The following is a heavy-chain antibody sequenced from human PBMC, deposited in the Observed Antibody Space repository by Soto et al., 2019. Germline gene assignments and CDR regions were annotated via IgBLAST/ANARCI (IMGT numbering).Heavy chain of an antibody. D-gene: IGHD6-13*01. CDR3: ARDLAAAGKVWYFDL. V-gene: IGHV1-69*12. J-gene: IGHJ2*01. CDR1: GGTFSSYA. CDR2: IIPIFGTA. Sequence: QVQLVQSGAEVKKPGSSVKVSCKASGGTFSSYAISWVRQAPGQGLEWMGGIIPIFGTANYAQKFQGRVTITADESTSTAYMELISLRSEDTAVYYCARDLAAAGKVWYFDLWGRGTLVTVFS.